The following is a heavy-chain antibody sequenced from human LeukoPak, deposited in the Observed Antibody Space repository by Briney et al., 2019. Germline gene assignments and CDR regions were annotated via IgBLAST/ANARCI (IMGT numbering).Heavy chain of an antibody. CDR1: GGSISSYY. CDR2: IYYSGST. J-gene: IGHJ4*02. V-gene: IGHV4-39*01. CDR3: ARQGVVPAAIRMDY. Sequence: SEALSLTCTVSGGSISSYYWGWIRQPPGKGLEWIGSIYYSGSTYYNPSLKSRVTISVDTSKNQFSLKLSSVTAADTAVYYCARQGVVPAAIRMDYWGQGTLVTVSS. D-gene: IGHD2-2*02.